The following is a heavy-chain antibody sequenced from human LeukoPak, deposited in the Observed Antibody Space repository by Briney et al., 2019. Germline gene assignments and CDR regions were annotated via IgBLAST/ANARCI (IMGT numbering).Heavy chain of an antibody. CDR1: GYTFTSYA. CDR2: INTYTGTP. CDR3: ARANSGSYFSDAFDI. Sequence: ASVKVSCKASGYTFTSYAMNWVRQAPGQGLEWMGWINTYTGTPTYAQGFTGRFVFSLDTSVSTAYLQISSLKAEDTAVYYCARANSGSYFSDAFDIWGQGTMVTVSS. D-gene: IGHD3-10*01. J-gene: IGHJ3*02. V-gene: IGHV7-4-1*02.